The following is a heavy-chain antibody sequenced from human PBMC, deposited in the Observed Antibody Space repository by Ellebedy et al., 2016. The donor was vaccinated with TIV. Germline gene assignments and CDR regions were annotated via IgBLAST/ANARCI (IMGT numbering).Heavy chain of an antibody. Sequence: GESLKISXAASGFTFRRYGMHWVRQAPGKGLAWVAVISSDGSRRSYADSVRDRFTIYRDNSKNTLYVQMNSLRAEDTAVYYCAKPSDPNPGYSASWTTYFDYWGQGTLVTVSS. J-gene: IGHJ4*02. D-gene: IGHD6-13*01. V-gene: IGHV3-30*18. CDR3: AKPSDPNPGYSASWTTYFDY. CDR1: GFTFRRYG. CDR2: ISSDGSRR.